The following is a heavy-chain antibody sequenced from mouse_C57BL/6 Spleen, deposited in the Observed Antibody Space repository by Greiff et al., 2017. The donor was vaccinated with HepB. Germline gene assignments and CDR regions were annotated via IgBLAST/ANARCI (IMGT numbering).Heavy chain of an antibody. CDR2: IDPSDSYT. Sequence: VQLQQSGAELVMPGASVKLSCKASGYTFTSYWMHWVKQRPGQGLEWIGEIDPSDSYTNYNQKFKGKSTLTVDKSSSTAYMQLSSLTSEDSAVYYCARGYGYDGSDFDYWGQGTTLTVSS. CDR3: ARGYGYDGSDFDY. CDR1: GYTFTSYW. J-gene: IGHJ2*01. D-gene: IGHD2-2*01. V-gene: IGHV1-69*01.